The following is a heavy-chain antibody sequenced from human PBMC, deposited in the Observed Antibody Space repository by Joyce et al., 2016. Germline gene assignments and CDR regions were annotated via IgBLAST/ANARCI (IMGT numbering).Heavy chain of an antibody. CDR2: IIPIFGKP. J-gene: IGHJ4*02. CDR1: GGTFSTYV. V-gene: IGHV1-69*12. CDR3: ARAFTSGRPISGDQGN. Sequence: QVQMVQSGTEVKLPGSSVKVSCKASGGTFSTYVINWVRQAPGQGPEWMELIIPIFGKPDYAQKFQGRVTITADESTTTAYMELSSLRSDDTGVYYCARAFTSGRPISGDQGNWGQGTLVTVSA. D-gene: IGHD7-27*01.